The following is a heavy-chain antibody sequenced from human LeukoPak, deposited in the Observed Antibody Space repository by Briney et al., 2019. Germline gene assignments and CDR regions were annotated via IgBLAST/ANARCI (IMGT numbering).Heavy chain of an antibody. CDR2: ISYDGSNK. V-gene: IGHV3-30*03. CDR1: GFTFSSYG. CDR3: ARVNYGDYLDY. D-gene: IGHD4-17*01. J-gene: IGHJ4*02. Sequence: GGSLRLSCAASGFTFSSYGMHWVRQAPGKGLEWVAVISYDGSNKYYADSVKGRFTISRDNSKNTLYLQMGSLRAEDMAVYYCARVNYGDYLDYWGQGTLVTVSS.